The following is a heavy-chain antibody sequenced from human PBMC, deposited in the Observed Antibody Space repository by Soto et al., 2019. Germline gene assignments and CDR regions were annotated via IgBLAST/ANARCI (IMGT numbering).Heavy chain of an antibody. CDR1: GYSFTSYW. V-gene: IGHV5-51*01. D-gene: IGHD6-6*01. CDR2: IYPGDSDT. J-gene: IGHJ4*02. CDR3: ARQSGIAARPDLEFDY. Sequence: LGESLKISCKGSGYSFTSYWIGWVRQMPGKGLEWMGIIYPGDSDTRYSPSFQGQVTISADKSISTAYLQWSSLKASDTAMFYFARQSGIAARPDLEFDYWGQGTLVTVSS.